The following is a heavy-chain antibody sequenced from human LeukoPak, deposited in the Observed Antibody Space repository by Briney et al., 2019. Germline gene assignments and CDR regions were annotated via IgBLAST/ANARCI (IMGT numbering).Heavy chain of an antibody. J-gene: IGHJ4*02. CDR2: MNPNSGYT. D-gene: IGHD7-27*01. V-gene: IGHV1-8*01. Sequence: ASVKVSCKASGYTFTSYDIIWVRQATGQGLEWMGWMNPNSGYTGSAQKFQGRVTMTSDTSISTAYMELSSPTSEDTAVYYCARNYLGLSYWGQGSLVTVSS. CDR1: GYTFTSYD. CDR3: ARNYLGLSY.